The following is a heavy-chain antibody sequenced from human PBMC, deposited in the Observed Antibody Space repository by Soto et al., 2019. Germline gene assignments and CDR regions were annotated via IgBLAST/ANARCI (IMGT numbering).Heavy chain of an antibody. Sequence: EVQLVESGGGLVQPGGSLRLSCAASGFTFSSYWMSWVRQAPGKGLEWVANIKQDGSEKYYVDSVKGRFTISRDNAKNSLYLQMNSLRAEDTAVYYCARDRSGSYYDYYYYYGMDVWGQGTKVTVSS. D-gene: IGHD1-26*01. J-gene: IGHJ6*02. V-gene: IGHV3-7*01. CDR1: GFTFSSYW. CDR2: IKQDGSEK. CDR3: ARDRSGSYYDYYYYYGMDV.